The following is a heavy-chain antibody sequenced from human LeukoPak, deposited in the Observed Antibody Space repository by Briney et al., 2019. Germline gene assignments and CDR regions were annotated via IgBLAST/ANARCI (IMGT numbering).Heavy chain of an antibody. D-gene: IGHD3-10*01. Sequence: GGSLRLSCAASGFTFSSYAMNWDRQAPGKGLEWVASVSGSGVSTYYADSVKGRFTISRDNSRNTLYLQMNSLRAEDTAAYYCTKDHGSYGSGSLLFDYWGQGTLVTVSS. CDR1: GFTFSSYA. CDR2: VSGSGVST. CDR3: TKDHGSYGSGSLLFDY. V-gene: IGHV3-23*01. J-gene: IGHJ4*02.